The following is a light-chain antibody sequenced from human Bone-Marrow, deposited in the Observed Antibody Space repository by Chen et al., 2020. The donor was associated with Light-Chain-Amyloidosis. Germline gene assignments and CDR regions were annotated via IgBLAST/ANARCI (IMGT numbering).Light chain of an antibody. Sequence: QSALTQPASVSGSPGQSLPISCTGTSSDVGVNTYVSWYQQHPGKAPKLLIYDVSDRPSGVSNRFSGSKSGNTASLTISGLQAEDEADYYCSSYTSSTTWVFGGGTKLTVL. CDR1: SSDVGVNTY. J-gene: IGLJ3*02. CDR2: DVS. V-gene: IGLV2-14*01. CDR3: SSYTSSTTWV.